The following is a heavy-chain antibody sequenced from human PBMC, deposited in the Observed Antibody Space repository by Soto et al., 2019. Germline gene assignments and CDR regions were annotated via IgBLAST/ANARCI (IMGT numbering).Heavy chain of an antibody. Sequence: GGSLRLSCATSGFTVSNYAMSWVRQAPGRGLEWVSGISGSGGSSYYADSVKGRFTISRDNSKNTLNLQMDSLRAEDTAVYYCAKKSTDSSGYSDYWGQGTVVTVSS. CDR3: AKKSTDSSGYSDY. CDR1: GFTVSNYA. CDR2: ISGSGGSS. D-gene: IGHD2-2*01. J-gene: IGHJ4*02. V-gene: IGHV3-23*01.